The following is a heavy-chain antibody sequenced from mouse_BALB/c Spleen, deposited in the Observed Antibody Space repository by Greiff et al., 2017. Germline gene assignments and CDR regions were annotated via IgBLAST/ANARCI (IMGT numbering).Heavy chain of an antibody. V-gene: IGHV2-9-2*01. Sequence: VKLMESGPGLVAPSQSLSITCTVSGFSLTSYDISWIRQPPGKGLEWLGVIWTGGGTNYNSAFMSRLSISKDNSKSQVFLKMNSLQTDDTAIYYCVRAESYYAMDYWGQGTSVTVSS. J-gene: IGHJ4*01. CDR2: IWTGGGT. CDR3: VRAESYYAMDY. CDR1: GFSLTSYD.